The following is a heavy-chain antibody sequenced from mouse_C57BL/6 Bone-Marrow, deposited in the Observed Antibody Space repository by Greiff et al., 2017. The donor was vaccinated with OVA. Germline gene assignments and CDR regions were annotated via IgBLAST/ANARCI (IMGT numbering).Heavy chain of an antibody. J-gene: IGHJ1*03. Sequence: QVQLQQPGAELVKPGASVKMSCKASGYTFTSYWITWVKQRPGQGLEWIGDIYPGSGSTNYNEKFKSKATLTVDTSSSTAYMQLSSLTSEDSAVYYCARRGFTTVVEYFDVWGTGTTVTVSS. D-gene: IGHD1-1*01. CDR2: IYPGSGST. CDR3: ARRGFTTVVEYFDV. V-gene: IGHV1-55*01. CDR1: GYTFTSYW.